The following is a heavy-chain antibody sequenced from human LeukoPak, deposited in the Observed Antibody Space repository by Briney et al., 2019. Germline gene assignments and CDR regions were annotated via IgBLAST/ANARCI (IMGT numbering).Heavy chain of an antibody. D-gene: IGHD1-7*01. J-gene: IGHJ6*02. CDR3: ARGWYSWNYFGSYYYYYGMDV. Sequence: SETLSLTCAVYGGSFSGYYWSWIRQPPGKGLEWIGEINHSGSTNYNPSLKSRVTISVDTSKNQFSLKLSSVTAADTAVYYCARGWYSWNYFGSYYYYYGMDVWGQGTTVTVSS. V-gene: IGHV4-34*01. CDR1: GGSFSGYY. CDR2: INHSGST.